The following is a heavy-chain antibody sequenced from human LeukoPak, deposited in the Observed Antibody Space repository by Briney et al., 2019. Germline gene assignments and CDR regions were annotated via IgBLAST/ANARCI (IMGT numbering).Heavy chain of an antibody. V-gene: IGHV3-7*03. CDR3: AKSRGGGSYVAASDY. J-gene: IGHJ4*02. CDR1: GFTFSSYW. D-gene: IGHD1-26*01. Sequence: RSGGSLRLSCAASGFTFSSYWMSWVRQAPGKGLEWVANIKQDGSEKYYVDSVKGRFTISRDNSKNTLYLQMNSLRAEDTALYYCAKSRGGGSYVAASDYWGQGTLVTVSS. CDR2: IKQDGSEK.